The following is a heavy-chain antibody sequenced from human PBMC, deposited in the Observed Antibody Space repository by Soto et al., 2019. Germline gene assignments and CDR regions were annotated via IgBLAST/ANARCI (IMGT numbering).Heavy chain of an antibody. J-gene: IGHJ6*02. CDR3: ASDFWSGCLLRAYYYYGMDV. V-gene: IGHV3-48*03. CDR2: ISSSGSTI. D-gene: IGHD3-3*01. CDR1: GFTFSSYE. Sequence: GSLRLSCAASGFTFSSYEMNWVRQAPGKGLEWVSYISSSGSTIYYADSVKGRFTISRDNAKNSLYLQMNSLRAEDTAVYYCASDFWSGCLLRAYYYYGMDVWGQGTTVTVSS.